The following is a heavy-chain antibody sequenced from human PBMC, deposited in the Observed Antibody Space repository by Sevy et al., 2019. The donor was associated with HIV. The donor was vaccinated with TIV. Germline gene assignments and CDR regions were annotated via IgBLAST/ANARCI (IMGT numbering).Heavy chain of an antibody. CDR1: GFSFSSYA. CDR2: ISSSSSHI. Sequence: GGSLRLSCAASGFSFSSYAMNWVGQAPGKGLEWVSSISSSSSHIYAADSLKGRFTISRDNAKNSLFLQMNSLRAEDTAIYYCARVAADDPDFYYYGMDVWGQGTTVTVSS. J-gene: IGHJ6*02. D-gene: IGHD6-13*01. V-gene: IGHV3-21*01. CDR3: ARVAADDPDFYYYGMDV.